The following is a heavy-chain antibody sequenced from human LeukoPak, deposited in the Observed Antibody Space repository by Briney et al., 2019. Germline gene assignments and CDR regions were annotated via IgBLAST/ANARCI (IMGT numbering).Heavy chain of an antibody. CDR2: ISWNSGSK. J-gene: IGHJ5*02. V-gene: IGHV3-9*01. Sequence: PGGSLRLSCAASGFTFDDYAMHWVWQAPGKGLEWVSGISWNSGSKAYADSVKGRFTISRDNGKKSLYLQMSRLRAEDTALYYCVKDMGGSVAATRGWFDHWGQGILVTVSS. CDR3: VKDMGGSVAATRGWFDH. CDR1: GFTFDDYA. D-gene: IGHD6-19*01.